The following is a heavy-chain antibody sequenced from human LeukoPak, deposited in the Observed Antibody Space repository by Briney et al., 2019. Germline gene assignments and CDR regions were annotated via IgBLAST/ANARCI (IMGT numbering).Heavy chain of an antibody. J-gene: IGHJ4*02. CDR3: ASSVGSTDY. D-gene: IGHD1-26*01. V-gene: IGHV4-34*01. CDR1: GESLSKYY. CDR2: INHRGST. Sequence: SETLSLTCAVYGESLSKYYWTWIRQSPGKGLEWIGEINHRGSTNLNPSLKSRVTLSVDTSKHQFSLKLTSVTAADAAVYYCASSVGSTDYWGQGTLVTVST.